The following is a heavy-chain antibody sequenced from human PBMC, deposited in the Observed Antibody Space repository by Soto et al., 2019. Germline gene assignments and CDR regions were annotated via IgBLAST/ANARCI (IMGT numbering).Heavy chain of an antibody. D-gene: IGHD2-8*01. Sequence: GASVKVSCKASGYTFTSYGISWVRQAPGQGLEWMGWISAYNGNTNYAQKLQGRVTMTTDTSTSTAYMELRSLRSDDTAVYYCARDSRIFVLMVYAKFDPWGQGTLVTVSS. CDR3: ARDSRIFVLMVYAKFDP. J-gene: IGHJ5*02. CDR1: GYTFTSYG. V-gene: IGHV1-18*01. CDR2: ISAYNGNT.